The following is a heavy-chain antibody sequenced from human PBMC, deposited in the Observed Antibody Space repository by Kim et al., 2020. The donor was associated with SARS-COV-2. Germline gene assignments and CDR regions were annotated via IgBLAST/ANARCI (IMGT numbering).Heavy chain of an antibody. J-gene: IGHJ6*02. CDR1: GFTFSSYS. V-gene: IGHV3-21*01. D-gene: IGHD6-13*01. CDR3: ARAVMKTDYSSSRTLYYYYGMDV. Sequence: GGSLRLSCAASGFTFSSYSMNWVRQAPGKGLEWVSSISSSSSYIYYADSVKGRFTISRDNAKNSLYLQMNSLRAEDTAVYYCARAVMKTDYSSSRTLYYYYGMDVWGQGTTVTVSS. CDR2: ISSSSSYI.